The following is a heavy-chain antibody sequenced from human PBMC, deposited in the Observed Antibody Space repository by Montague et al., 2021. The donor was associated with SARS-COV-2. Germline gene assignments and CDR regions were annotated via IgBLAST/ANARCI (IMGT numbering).Heavy chain of an antibody. CDR3: ARSVTGYSYDNPLDY. J-gene: IGHJ4*02. CDR1: GGSISSSSYY. CDR2: IYYGGST. Sequence: SETLSLTCTVSGGSISSSSYYWVWIRQPPGKGLQWIGSIYYGGSTYYNPSLKSRVTISVDTSKNQFSLRLSSVTAADTTVYYCARSVTGYSYDNPLDYWGQGTLVTVSS. D-gene: IGHD5-18*01. V-gene: IGHV4-39*01.